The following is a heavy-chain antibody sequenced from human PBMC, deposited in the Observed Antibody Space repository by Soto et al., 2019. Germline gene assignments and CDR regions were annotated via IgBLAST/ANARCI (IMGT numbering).Heavy chain of an antibody. Sequence: QLQLQESGSGLVKPSQKLSLTCTVSGGSINSGGYSWSWIRQPPGKGLEWIGYIYRSGSAYYSPSLQNRVTISVDTCKNHFSLNLTSVTAADTAVYYCAVSGRGGLDVWGQGTTVTVSS. CDR3: AVSGRGGLDV. CDR2: IYRSGSA. V-gene: IGHV4-30-2*01. CDR1: GGSINSGGYS. D-gene: IGHD3-10*01. J-gene: IGHJ6*02.